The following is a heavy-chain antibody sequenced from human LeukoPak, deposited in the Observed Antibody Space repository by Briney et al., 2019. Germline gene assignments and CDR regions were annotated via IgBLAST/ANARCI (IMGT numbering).Heavy chain of an antibody. CDR1: GYTFTSYG. J-gene: IGHJ4*02. V-gene: IGHV1-18*01. D-gene: IGHD3-22*01. CDR2: ISAYNGNT. CDR3: ARVVIYYDSSGYYYVRPRYFDY. Sequence: ASVKVSCKASGYTFTSYGISWVRQAPGQGLEWMGWISAYNGNTNYAQKLQGRVTMTTDTSTSTAYMELRSLRSDDTAVYCCARVVIYYDSSGYYYVRPRYFDYWGQGTLVTVSS.